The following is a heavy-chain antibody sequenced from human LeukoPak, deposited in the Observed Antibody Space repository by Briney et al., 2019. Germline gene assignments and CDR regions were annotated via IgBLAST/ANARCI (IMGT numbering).Heavy chain of an antibody. J-gene: IGHJ4*02. CDR1: EFTFDKYW. Sequence: GGSLRLSCAASEFTFDKYWMHWVRQAPGKGLVWVSRINGDGTITSYADSVKGAFIISRDNAKNTLYLQVSSLRAENTAVYYCATGNYYDSRGYYTFGHWGQGTLVTVSS. CDR3: ATGNYYDSRGYYTFGH. D-gene: IGHD3-22*01. CDR2: INGDGTIT. V-gene: IGHV3-74*01.